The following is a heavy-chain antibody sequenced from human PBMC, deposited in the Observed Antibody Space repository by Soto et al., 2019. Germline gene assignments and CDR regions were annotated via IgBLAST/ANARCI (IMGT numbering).Heavy chain of an antibody. CDR3: ARARGDSSGYYLSSPFWFDP. Sequence: ASVKVSCKASGYTFTSYGISWVRQAPGQGLEWMGWISAYNGNTNYAQKLQGRATMTTDTSTSTAYMELRSLRSDDTAVYYCARARGDSSGYYLSSPFWFDPWGQGTLVTVSS. D-gene: IGHD3-22*01. CDR1: GYTFTSYG. J-gene: IGHJ5*02. V-gene: IGHV1-18*01. CDR2: ISAYNGNT.